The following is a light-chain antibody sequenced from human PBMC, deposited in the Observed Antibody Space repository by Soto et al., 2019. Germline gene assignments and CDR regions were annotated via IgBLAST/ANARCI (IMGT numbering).Light chain of an antibody. J-gene: IGKJ4*01. Sequence: DIQMTQSPSTLSPSVGDRVTITCRASQSIGGWLAWYQQKPGKAPRLLIYDASSLQRGVPLRFSGSGSGTEFTLTISSLQPDDFATYYCQQHNSFALTFGGGTKVEIK. CDR3: QQHNSFALT. CDR2: DAS. CDR1: QSIGGW. V-gene: IGKV1-5*01.